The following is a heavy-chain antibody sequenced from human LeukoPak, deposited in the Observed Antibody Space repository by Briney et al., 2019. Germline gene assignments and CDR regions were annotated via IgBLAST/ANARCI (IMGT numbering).Heavy chain of an antibody. CDR1: VFTFSYHA. CDR2: ISFDGSNK. Sequence: TGGSRRLSGAASVFTFSYHAMHWVRQAPGKGLEWLAVISFDGSNKYYADSVKGRITISRDNSKNTLYLQMNRLRAEDTAVYYCARDRIMVRGVIAGAFDIWGQGTMVTVSS. D-gene: IGHD3-10*01. J-gene: IGHJ3*02. V-gene: IGHV3-30-3*01. CDR3: ARDRIMVRGVIAGAFDI.